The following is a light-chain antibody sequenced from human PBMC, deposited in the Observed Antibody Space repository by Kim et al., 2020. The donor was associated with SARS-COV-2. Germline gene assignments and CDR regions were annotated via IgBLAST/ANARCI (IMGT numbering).Light chain of an antibody. CDR2: AAS. V-gene: IGKV1-27*01. CDR1: QDINNY. J-gene: IGKJ4*01. CDR3: QKYISAPLT. Sequence: ASVGDRVTITCRASQDINNYLAWYQQKPGTAPKLLIYAASTLQSGVPSRFIGRRSGTDFTLTINSLQPEDVATYYCQKYISAPLTFGGGTKVDIK.